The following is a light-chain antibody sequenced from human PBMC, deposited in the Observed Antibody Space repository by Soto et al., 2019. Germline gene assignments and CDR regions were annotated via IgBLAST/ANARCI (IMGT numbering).Light chain of an antibody. CDR1: QSISSW. Sequence: DIQMTQSPSTLSASVGDRVTITCRASQSISSWLAWYQQKPGKAPKLLIYKASSLESGVPSRFSGSESGTEFPLTISSLQPDHFATYYCQQYNSYSPYTFGQGTQLEIK. J-gene: IGKJ2*01. CDR3: QQYNSYSPYT. CDR2: KAS. V-gene: IGKV1-5*03.